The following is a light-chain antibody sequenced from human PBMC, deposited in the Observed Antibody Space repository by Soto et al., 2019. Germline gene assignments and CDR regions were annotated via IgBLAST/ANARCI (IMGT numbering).Light chain of an antibody. CDR1: QSVSSN. J-gene: IGKJ1*01. CDR2: GAS. CDR3: QQYNNWPWT. V-gene: IGKV3-15*01. Sequence: EIVMTQSPATLSVSPGERATLSCRASQSVSSNLAWYQHKPGQAPRLHIYGASTRATGIPARFSGSESGTEFTLTIGSLKSEDFAGYYCQQYNNWPWTFGQETKVEIQ.